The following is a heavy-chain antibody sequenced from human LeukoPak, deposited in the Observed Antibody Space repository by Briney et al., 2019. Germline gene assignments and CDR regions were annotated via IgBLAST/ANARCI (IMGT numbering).Heavy chain of an antibody. CDR3: ARVFSGFDWIYYYYYYMDV. D-gene: IGHD3-9*01. CDR1: GYSISSGYY. J-gene: IGHJ6*03. V-gene: IGHV4-38-2*01. CDR2: IYHSGST. Sequence: SETLSLTCAVSGYSISSGYYWGWIRQPPGKGLEWIGSIYHSGSTYYNPSLKSRVTISVDTSKNQFSLKLSSVTAADTAVYYCARVFSGFDWIYYYYYYMDVWGEGTTVTVSS.